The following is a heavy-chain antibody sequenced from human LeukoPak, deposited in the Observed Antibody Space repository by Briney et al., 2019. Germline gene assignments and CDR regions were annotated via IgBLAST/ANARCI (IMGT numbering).Heavy chain of an antibody. CDR1: GGSISNFY. V-gene: IGHV4-59*08. CDR2: IYYSGST. D-gene: IGHD4-23*01. CDR3: ARVVTHEYYFDY. Sequence: PSETLSLTCSVSGGSISNFYWSWIRQPPGKGLEWIGYIYYSGSTNYNPSLKSRVTISVDTSKNQFSLKLSSVTAADTAVYYCARVVTHEYYFDYWGQGTLVTVSS. J-gene: IGHJ4*02.